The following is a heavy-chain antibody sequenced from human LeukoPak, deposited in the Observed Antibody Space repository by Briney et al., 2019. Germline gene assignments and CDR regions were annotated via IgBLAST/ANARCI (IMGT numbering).Heavy chain of an antibody. J-gene: IGHJ4*02. V-gene: IGHV1-8*01. CDR1: GYTFTSHH. D-gene: IGHD7-27*01. CDR3: ARGRPTNLGGIY. Sequence: GASVKVSCKASGYTFTSHHINWVRQAAGQGLEWMGWMNPDTGNTAYAQKFQAGVTMTWDTSISTAYMELGSLRSEDTAVYYCARGRPTNLGGIYWGQGTLVTVSS. CDR2: MNPDTGNT.